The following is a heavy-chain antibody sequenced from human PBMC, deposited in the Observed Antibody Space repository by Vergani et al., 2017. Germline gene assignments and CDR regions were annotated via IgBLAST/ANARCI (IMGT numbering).Heavy chain of an antibody. V-gene: IGHV1-58*02. J-gene: IGHJ6*02. CDR3: ARGLPSTAAAYYYGMDV. CDR1: GFTFTSSA. CDR2: IVVGSGNT. Sequence: QMQLVQSGPEVKKPGTSVKVSCKASGFTFTSSAMQWVRQARGQRLEWIGWIVVGSGNTNYAQKFQGRVTITADKTTSTAYMELSSLRSEATAVYYCARGLPSTAAAYYYGMDVWGQGTTVTVSS. D-gene: IGHD6-13*01.